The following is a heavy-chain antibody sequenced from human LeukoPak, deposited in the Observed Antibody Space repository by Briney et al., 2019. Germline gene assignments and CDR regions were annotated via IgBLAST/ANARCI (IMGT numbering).Heavy chain of an antibody. Sequence: GGSLRLSCAASGFTFSDYYMSWIRQAPGKGLEWVSYISSSGSTIYYADSVKGRFTISRDNAKNSLYLQMNSLRAEDTAVYYCARGFPPFVVVPAGMDVWGQGTTVTVSS. CDR2: ISSSGSTI. D-gene: IGHD2-2*01. CDR1: GFTFSDYY. CDR3: ARGFPPFVVVPAGMDV. V-gene: IGHV3-11*01. J-gene: IGHJ6*02.